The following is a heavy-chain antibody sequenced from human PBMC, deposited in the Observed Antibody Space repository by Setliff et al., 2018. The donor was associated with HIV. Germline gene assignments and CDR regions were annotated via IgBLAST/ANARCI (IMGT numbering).Heavy chain of an antibody. V-gene: IGHV4-38-2*01. J-gene: IGHJ4*02. D-gene: IGHD3-22*01. CDR2: IYHGGSA. CDR1: GYSISSGYY. CDR3: ARRGGITTTVQGPPPFDF. Sequence: SETLSLTCAVSGYSISSGYYWGWIRQPPGKGLEWIGSIYHGGSAYYKPSLKSRVTISVDMSKNQFSLKLRSVTAADTAVYHCARRGGITTTVQGPPPFDFWGPGTLVTVSS.